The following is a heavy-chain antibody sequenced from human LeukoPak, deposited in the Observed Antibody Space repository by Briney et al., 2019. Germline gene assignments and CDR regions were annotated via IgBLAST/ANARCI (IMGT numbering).Heavy chain of an antibody. Sequence: PSETLSLTCAVSGYSISSGYWWSWVRQPPGKGLEWIGEIHHSGRTNYSPSLKSRVTKSVDKSKNHFSLKLTSVTAADTAVYYCARNGDYSADSWGQGILLTVSS. D-gene: IGHD4-17*01. J-gene: IGHJ4*02. CDR2: IHHSGRT. CDR3: ARNGDYSADS. V-gene: IGHV4-4*02. CDR1: GYSISSGYW.